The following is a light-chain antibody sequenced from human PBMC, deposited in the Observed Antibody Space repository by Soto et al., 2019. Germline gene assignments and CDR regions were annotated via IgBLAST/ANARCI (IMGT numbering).Light chain of an antibody. CDR3: QQYGRSPTT. J-gene: IGKJ4*01. V-gene: IGKV3-20*01. CDR2: GAA. Sequence: EIVMTQSPGTLYLSPGERAILSCRASQSVFSNYLAWYQQKTGQAPRLLIFGAANRATGIPDRFSGSGSGTDFTLTISRLEPEDFAVYYCQQYGRSPTTFGGGTKVEIK. CDR1: QSVFSNY.